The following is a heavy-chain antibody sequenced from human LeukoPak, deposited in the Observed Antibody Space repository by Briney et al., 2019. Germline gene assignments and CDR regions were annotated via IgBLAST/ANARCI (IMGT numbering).Heavy chain of an antibody. CDR2: IYPGDSDT. J-gene: IGHJ4*02. D-gene: IGHD2/OR15-2a*01. V-gene: IGHV5-51*01. Sequence: GESLKISCKGSGYRLTSYWIGWVRQMPGKGLEWMGIIYPGDSDTRYSPSFQGQVTISADKSIRTAFLQGSSLKASDTAMYYCARSFYARGGATYWGQGTLVTVSS. CDR3: ARSFYARGGATY. CDR1: GYRLTSYW.